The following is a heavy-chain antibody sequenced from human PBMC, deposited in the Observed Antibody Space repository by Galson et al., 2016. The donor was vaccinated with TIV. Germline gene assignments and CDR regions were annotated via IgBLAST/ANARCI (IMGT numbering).Heavy chain of an antibody. Sequence: SLRLTCAGSGFTFNIYNMNWVRQAPGRGLEWVSSISSSSSSIVYADSVKGRFTISRDNAKNSLYLEMNSLGDEDTAVYYCARDYSPLALNVDYFYYMDGWGKGTTVTVSS. CDR2: ISSSSSSI. CDR1: GFTFNIYN. D-gene: IGHD4-11*01. CDR3: ARDYSPLALNVDYFYYMDG. J-gene: IGHJ6*03. V-gene: IGHV3-21*01.